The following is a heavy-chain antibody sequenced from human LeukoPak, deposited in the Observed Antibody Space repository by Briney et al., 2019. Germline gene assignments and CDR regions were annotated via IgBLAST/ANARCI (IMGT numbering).Heavy chain of an antibody. CDR1: VASISSHY. CDR3: ARHEGIPAALFMLDV. D-gene: IGHD2-2*01. V-gene: IGHV4-59*08. Sequence: SETLSLTCAVSVASISSHYWSWIRQSPGKGLVWIGYISDTGTTNYNPSLKSRVTISVDTAKNQFSLSMRSVTAADTAVYFCARHEGIPAALFMLDVWGQGTTVIVSS. CDR2: ISDTGTT. J-gene: IGHJ6*02.